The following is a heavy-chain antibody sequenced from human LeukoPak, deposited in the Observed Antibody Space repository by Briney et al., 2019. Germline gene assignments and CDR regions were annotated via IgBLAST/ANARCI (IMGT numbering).Heavy chain of an antibody. J-gene: IGHJ4*02. CDR3: AKDFRSIVVVPAASGYFDY. Sequence: PGGSLRLSCAASGFTFDDYGMSWVRQAPGKGLEWVSAISGSGGSTYYADSVKGRFTISRDNSKNTLYLQMNSLRAEDTAVYYCAKDFRSIVVVPAASGYFDYWGQGTLVTVSS. V-gene: IGHV3-23*01. CDR2: ISGSGGST. CDR1: GFTFDDYG. D-gene: IGHD2-2*01.